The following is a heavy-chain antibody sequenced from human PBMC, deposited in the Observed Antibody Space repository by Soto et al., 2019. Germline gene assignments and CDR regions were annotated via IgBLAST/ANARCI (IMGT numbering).Heavy chain of an antibody. CDR2: ISGSGGST. Sequence: PGASLRLSCPASGFTFSSYAMSWVRQAPGKGLEWVSAISGSGGSTYYADSVKGRFTISRDNSKNTLYLQMNSLRAEDTAVYYCAKRVEMATILGAFDIWGQGTMVTVSS. CDR1: GFTFSSYA. CDR3: AKRVEMATILGAFDI. D-gene: IGHD5-12*01. V-gene: IGHV3-23*01. J-gene: IGHJ3*02.